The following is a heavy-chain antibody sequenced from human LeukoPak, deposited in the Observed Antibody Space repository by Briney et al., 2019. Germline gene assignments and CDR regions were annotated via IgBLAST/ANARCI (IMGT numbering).Heavy chain of an antibody. CDR2: IYYSGST. Sequence: PSETLSLTCTVSGGSISSYDWSWIRQPPGKGLEWFGYIYYSGSTNYNPSLKSRVTISVDTSKNQFSLKLSSVTAADTAVYYCASALVHLDYGMDVWGQGTTVTVSS. V-gene: IGHV4-59*08. CDR3: ASALVHLDYGMDV. D-gene: IGHD6-13*01. CDR1: GGSISSYD. J-gene: IGHJ6*02.